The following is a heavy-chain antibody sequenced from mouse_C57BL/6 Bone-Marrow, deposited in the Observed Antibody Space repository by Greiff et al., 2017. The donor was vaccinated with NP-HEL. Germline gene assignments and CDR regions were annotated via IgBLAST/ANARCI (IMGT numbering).Heavy chain of an antibody. CDR1: GFSLTSYG. V-gene: IGHV2-2*01. Sequence: VKLMESGPGLVQPSQSLSITCTVSGFSLTSYGVHWVRPSPGTGLEWLGVIWSGGSTAYHAAFISSLSISKDNSKSQVFFKMNSLQADDTAIYYCARKTLEAMDYWGQGTSVTVSS. CDR2: IWSGGST. J-gene: IGHJ4*01. CDR3: ARKTLEAMDY.